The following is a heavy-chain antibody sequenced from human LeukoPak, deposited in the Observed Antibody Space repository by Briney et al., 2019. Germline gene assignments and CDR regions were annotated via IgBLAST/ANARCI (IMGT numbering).Heavy chain of an antibody. D-gene: IGHD6-13*01. J-gene: IGHJ6*03. CDR1: RYSISTGYS. Sequence: SETLSLSCTLSRYSISTGYSWGWTRPPPGKGLSWIGIIYHSGSTYYTPSLKRPVTLLVDTYKNQLSLKLSYVTAADTGVYYCARVNSWTYYYYYYDMDVWGKGTTVTVSS. CDR2: IYHSGST. V-gene: IGHV4-38-2*02. CDR3: ARVNSWTYYYYYYDMDV.